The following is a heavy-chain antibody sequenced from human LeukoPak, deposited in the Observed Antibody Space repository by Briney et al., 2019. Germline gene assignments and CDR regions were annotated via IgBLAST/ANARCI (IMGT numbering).Heavy chain of an antibody. J-gene: IGHJ5*02. CDR1: GYSISSGYY. Sequence: PSETLSLTCTVSGYSISSGYYWGWIRQPPGKGLEWIGSIYHSGSTYYNPSLKSRVTISVDTSKNQFSLKLSSVTAADTAVYYCASFIEVAATWVGFDPWGQGTLVTVSS. CDR3: ASFIEVAATWVGFDP. D-gene: IGHD6-19*01. CDR2: IYHSGST. V-gene: IGHV4-38-2*02.